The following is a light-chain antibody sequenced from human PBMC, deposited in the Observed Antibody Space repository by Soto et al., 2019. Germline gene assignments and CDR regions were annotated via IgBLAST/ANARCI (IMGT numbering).Light chain of an antibody. CDR1: QSVSSN. Sequence: IVMTQSPATLSVSPGERATLSCRASQSVSSNLAWYQQKPGQAPRLLIYGASTRATGIPARFSGSGSGTEVTLTISSLQSEDFAVYYCQQYNNWPLTFGGGTKVEIK. J-gene: IGKJ4*01. CDR2: GAS. V-gene: IGKV3-15*01. CDR3: QQYNNWPLT.